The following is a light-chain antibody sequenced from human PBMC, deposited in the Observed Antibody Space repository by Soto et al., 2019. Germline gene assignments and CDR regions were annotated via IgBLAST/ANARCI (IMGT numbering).Light chain of an antibody. V-gene: IGLV2-8*01. Sequence: QSALTQPPSASGSPGQSVTISCAGTSSDVGGYNYVSWYQQYPGKVPKLMIYEVSKRPSGVPDRFSGSKSGNTAFLTVSGVQAEDEDDYYCYSDAATAYVFGTGPKVTVL. CDR1: SSDVGGYNY. J-gene: IGLJ1*01. CDR2: EVS. CDR3: YSDAATAYV.